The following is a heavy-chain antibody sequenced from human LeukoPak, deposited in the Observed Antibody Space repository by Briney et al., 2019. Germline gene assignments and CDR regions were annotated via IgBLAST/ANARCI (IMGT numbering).Heavy chain of an antibody. V-gene: IGHV4-39*07. CDR2: IYYSGST. Sequence: PSETLSLTCTVSGGSISSSSYYWGWIRPPPGKGLEWIGSIYYSGSTYYNPSLKSRVTISVDTSKNQFSLKLSSVTAADTAVYYCARADLGYCSGGSCYSRYYFDYWGQGTVVTVSS. D-gene: IGHD2-15*01. CDR1: GGSISSSSYY. J-gene: IGHJ4*02. CDR3: ARADLGYCSGGSCYSRYYFDY.